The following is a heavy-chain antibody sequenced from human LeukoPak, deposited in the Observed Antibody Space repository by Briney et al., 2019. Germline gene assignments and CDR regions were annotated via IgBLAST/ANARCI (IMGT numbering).Heavy chain of an antibody. D-gene: IGHD3-22*01. J-gene: IGHJ4*02. CDR1: GFTFSSYA. Sequence: WGSLRLSCAASGFTFSSYAMSWVRQAPGKGLEWVSAISGSGGSTYYADSVKGRFTISRDNSKNTLYLQMNSLRAEDTAVYYCAKAPIYYYDSSGYYYEYWGQGTLVTVSS. V-gene: IGHV3-23*01. CDR3: AKAPIYYYDSSGYYYEY. CDR2: ISGSGGST.